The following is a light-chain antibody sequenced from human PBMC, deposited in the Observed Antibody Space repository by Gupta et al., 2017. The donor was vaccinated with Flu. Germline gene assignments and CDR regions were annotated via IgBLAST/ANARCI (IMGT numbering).Light chain of an antibody. CDR1: SSDIGAYNY. Sequence: SLPTQPTSVSGSPGQSFSISCTGTSSDIGAYNYVSWYQQHPGNAPKLFIYEVNHRPSGVSNRFSGSKSGNTASLTISGLQAEDEADYYCNSYTTSSTFVFGTGTKLTVL. CDR3: NSYTTSSTFV. CDR2: EVN. J-gene: IGLJ1*01. V-gene: IGLV2-14*01.